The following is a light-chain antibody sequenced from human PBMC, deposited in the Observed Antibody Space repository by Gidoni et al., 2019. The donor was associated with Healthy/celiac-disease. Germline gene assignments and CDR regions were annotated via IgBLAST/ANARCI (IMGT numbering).Light chain of an antibody. J-gene: IGKJ1*01. CDR1: QGISSY. V-gene: IGKV1-8*01. CDR2: AAS. Sequence: AIRMTQSPSSFSASTGDRVTITCRASQGISSYLAWYQQKPGKAPKLLIYAASTLQSGVPSRFSGSGCGTDFTLTISCLQSEDFATYYCQQYYSYPPTFGQGTKVEIK. CDR3: QQYYSYPPT.